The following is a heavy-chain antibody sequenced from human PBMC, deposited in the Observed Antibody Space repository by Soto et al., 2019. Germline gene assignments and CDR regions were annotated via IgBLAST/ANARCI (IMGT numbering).Heavy chain of an antibody. CDR1: GFTFSSYS. CDR3: ARAPGIWFGEPHGDYGMDV. Sequence: PXGSLRLSCAASGFTFSSYSMNWVRQAPGKGLEWVSYISSSSSTIYYADSVKGRFTISRDNAKNSLYLQMNSLRDEDTAVYYCARAPGIWFGEPHGDYGMDVWGQGTTVTVSS. J-gene: IGHJ6*02. CDR2: ISSSSSTI. V-gene: IGHV3-48*02. D-gene: IGHD3-10*01.